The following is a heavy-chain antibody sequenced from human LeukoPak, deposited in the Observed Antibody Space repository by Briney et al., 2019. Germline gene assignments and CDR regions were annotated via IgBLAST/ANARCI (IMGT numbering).Heavy chain of an antibody. CDR3: AREKWSYFDY. J-gene: IGHJ4*02. D-gene: IGHD2-15*01. CDR1: GGSISSSIYY. V-gene: IGHV4-39*07. Sequence: SETLSLTCIVSGGSISSSIYYWGWIRQPPGKGLEWIGSIYYSGSTYYNPSLKSRVTISVDTSKNQFSLKLSSVTAADTAVYYCAREKWSYFDYWGQGTLVTVSS. CDR2: IYYSGST.